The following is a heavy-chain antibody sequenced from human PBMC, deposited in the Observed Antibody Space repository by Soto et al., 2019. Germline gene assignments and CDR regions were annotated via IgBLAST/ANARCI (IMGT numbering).Heavy chain of an antibody. Sequence: GGSLRLSCAASGFTFSSYAMSWVRQAPGKGLEWVSAIRGSGGSTYYADSVKGRFTISRDNSKNTLYLQMNSLRAEDTAVYYCMDYGDYEYYYYGMDVWGQGTTVTVSS. D-gene: IGHD4-17*01. J-gene: IGHJ6*02. V-gene: IGHV3-23*01. CDR3: MDYGDYEYYYYGMDV. CDR1: GFTFSSYA. CDR2: IRGSGGST.